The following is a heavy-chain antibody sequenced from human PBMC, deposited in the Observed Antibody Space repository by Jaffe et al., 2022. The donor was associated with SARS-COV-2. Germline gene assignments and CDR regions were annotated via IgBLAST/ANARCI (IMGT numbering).Heavy chain of an antibody. Sequence: EVQLVESGGGLVQPGGSLRLSCAASGFTFSSYWMSWVRQAPGKGLEWVANIKEDGSEKNYVDSVKGRFTISRDNAKNSLYLQMNSLRVEDTAVYYCARDGFNGWDKDDWGQGTLVTVSS. CDR2: IKEDGSEK. V-gene: IGHV3-7*01. CDR3: ARDGFNGWDKDD. D-gene: IGHD6-19*01. CDR1: GFTFSSYW. J-gene: IGHJ4*02.